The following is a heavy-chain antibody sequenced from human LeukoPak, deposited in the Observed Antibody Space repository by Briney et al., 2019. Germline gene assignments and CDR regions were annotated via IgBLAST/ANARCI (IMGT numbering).Heavy chain of an antibody. V-gene: IGHV4-34*01. CDR1: GGSFSGYY. J-gene: IGHJ6*02. CDR3: ARNRRYYYGMDV. Sequence: SETLSLARAVYGGSFSGYYWSWIRQPPGKGLEWIGEINHSGSTNYNPSLKSRVTISVDTSKNQFSLKLSSVTAADTGVYYCARNRRYYYGMDVWGQGTTVTVSS. CDR2: INHSGST.